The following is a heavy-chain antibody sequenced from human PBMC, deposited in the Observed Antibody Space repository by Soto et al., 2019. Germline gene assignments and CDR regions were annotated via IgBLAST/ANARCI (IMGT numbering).Heavy chain of an antibody. J-gene: IGHJ3*02. D-gene: IGHD4-17*01. Sequence: PGESLKISCEGSGYSFTTYWIAWVRQMPGKGLEWMGIFYPGDSETRYSPSFQGQVTITADKSINTAYLQWSSLKASDTAMYYCARRDYGDAFDIWGQGTMVTVSS. CDR3: ARRDYGDAFDI. V-gene: IGHV5-51*01. CDR1: GYSFTTYW. CDR2: FYPGDSET.